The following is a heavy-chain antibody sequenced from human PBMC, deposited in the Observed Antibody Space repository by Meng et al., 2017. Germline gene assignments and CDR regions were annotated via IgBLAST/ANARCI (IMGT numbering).Heavy chain of an antibody. CDR1: GYNVPTYY. J-gene: IGHJ4*02. Sequence: KKPGHSICCSANPYGYNVPTYYRHWGQRAPKQRLEWRVRINPKSGDTHYAQKFQARVTMTRDTSISTAYMELSGLRSDDTAMYYCARDEDISAAGKLFGDYWGQGTLVTVSS. V-gene: IGHV1-2*06. CDR2: INPKSGDT. CDR3: ARDEDISAAGKLFGDY. D-gene: IGHD6-25*01.